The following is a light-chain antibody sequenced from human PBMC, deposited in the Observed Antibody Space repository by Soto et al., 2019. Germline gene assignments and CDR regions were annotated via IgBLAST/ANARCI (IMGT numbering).Light chain of an antibody. CDR2: SND. J-gene: IGLJ3*02. V-gene: IGLV1-44*01. Sequence: QSVLTQPPSVSGTPGQRVTISCSGSSSNIGSNTVSWYQQLPGTAPKLLIYSNDQRPSGVPDRFSDSKSGTSDSLVISGLQSEDEADYYSAAWDDSLNGPVFGGGTKVTVL. CDR1: SSNIGSNT. CDR3: AAWDDSLNGPV.